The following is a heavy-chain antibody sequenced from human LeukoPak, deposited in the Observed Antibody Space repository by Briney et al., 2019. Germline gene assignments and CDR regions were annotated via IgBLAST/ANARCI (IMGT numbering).Heavy chain of an antibody. CDR1: GGTFSSYA. Sequence: ASVTVSCKASGGTFSSYAISWVRQAPGQGLEWMGGIIPIFGTANYAQKFQGRVTITTDESTSTAYMELSSLRSEDTAVYYCARSHRGATRVNWFDPWGQGTLVTVSS. J-gene: IGHJ5*02. D-gene: IGHD1-26*01. V-gene: IGHV1-69*05. CDR3: ARSHRGATRVNWFDP. CDR2: IIPIFGTA.